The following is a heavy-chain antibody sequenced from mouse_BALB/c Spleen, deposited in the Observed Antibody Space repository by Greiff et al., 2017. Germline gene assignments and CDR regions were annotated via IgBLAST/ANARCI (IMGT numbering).Heavy chain of an antibody. J-gene: IGHJ3*01. CDR3: TRGYDGYTWFAY. CDR2: INPSNGGT. V-gene: IGHV1S81*02. Sequence: QVQLQQSGAELVKPGASVKLSCKASGYTFTSYYMYWVKQRPGQGLEWIGEINPSNGGTNFNEKFKSKATLTGDKSSSTAYMQLSSLTSEDSAVYCGTRGYDGYTWFAYWGQGTLVTVSA. CDR1: GYTFTSYY. D-gene: IGHD2-3*01.